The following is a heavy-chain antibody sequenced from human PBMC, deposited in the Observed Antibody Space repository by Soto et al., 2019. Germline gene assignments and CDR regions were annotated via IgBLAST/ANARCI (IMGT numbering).Heavy chain of an antibody. Sequence: ASETLSLTCTVSGGSISSYYWSWIRQPPGKGLEWIGYIYYSGSTNYNPSLKSRVTISVDTSKNQFSLKLSSVTAADTAVYYCARGRVMITFGGVLVILFAPWGQGTLVPVSS. CDR3: ARGRVMITFGGVLVILFAP. D-gene: IGHD3-16*02. CDR2: IYYSGST. J-gene: IGHJ5*02. V-gene: IGHV4-59*01. CDR1: GGSISSYY.